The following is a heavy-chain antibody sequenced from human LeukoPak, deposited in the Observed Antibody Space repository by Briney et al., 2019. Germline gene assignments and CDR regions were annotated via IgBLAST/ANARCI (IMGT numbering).Heavy chain of an antibody. CDR1: GGSISSGDYY. CDR2: IYYGGST. V-gene: IGHV4-30-4*01. J-gene: IGHJ5*02. CDR3: ERETEEGWFDP. Sequence: SETLSLTCTVSGGSISSGDYYWSWIRQPPGKGLEWIGYIYYGGSTYYNPSLKSRVTISVDTSKNQFSLKLSSVTAADAAVYYCERETEEGWFDPWGQGTLVTVSS.